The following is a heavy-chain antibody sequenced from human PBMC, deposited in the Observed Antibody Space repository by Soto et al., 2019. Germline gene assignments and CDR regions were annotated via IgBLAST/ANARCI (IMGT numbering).Heavy chain of an antibody. Sequence: LQESAPALVKSSETLSLTCTVSGGSISSSSRYWAWIRHPPGKGLEWIGRIYYNGITYNNPSLRGRLTVSADTSKNQFSMRLTSVTAADTAVYYCARHKDQWGNTWSYYFDSWGQGALVTVSS. J-gene: IGHJ4*02. CDR2: IYYNGIT. V-gene: IGHV4-39*01. CDR3: ARHKDQWGNTWSYYFDS. D-gene: IGHD6-13*01. CDR1: GGSISSSSRY.